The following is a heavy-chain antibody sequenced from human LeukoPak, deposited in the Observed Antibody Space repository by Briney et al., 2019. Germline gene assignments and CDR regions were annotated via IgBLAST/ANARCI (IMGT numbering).Heavy chain of an antibody. J-gene: IGHJ4*02. CDR2: INPSGGST. CDR1: GYTFTSYY. CDR3: ARGVLHVAHPDY. D-gene: IGHD2-15*01. V-gene: IGHV1-46*01. Sequence: ASVKVSCKASGYTFTSYYMHWVRQAPGQGLEWMGIINPSGGSTSYAQKFQGRVTMTRDTSISTAYMELSRLRSDDTAVYYCARGVLHVAHPDYWGQGTLVTVSS.